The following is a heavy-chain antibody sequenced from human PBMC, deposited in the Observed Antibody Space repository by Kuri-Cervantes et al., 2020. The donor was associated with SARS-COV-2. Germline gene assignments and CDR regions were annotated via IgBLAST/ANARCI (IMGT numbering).Heavy chain of an antibody. D-gene: IGHD1-1*01. J-gene: IGHJ4*02. CDR2: VNNDGSST. Sequence: GESLKISCAASGFPFISYWMHWVRQAPGKGLVWVSHVNNDGSSTNYADSLKGRFTIPRDNAKNTLYLQMNSLRVEDTAVYYCVRDGDHWNFDYWGQGTLVTVSS. V-gene: IGHV3-74*01. CDR3: VRDGDHWNFDY. CDR1: GFPFISYW.